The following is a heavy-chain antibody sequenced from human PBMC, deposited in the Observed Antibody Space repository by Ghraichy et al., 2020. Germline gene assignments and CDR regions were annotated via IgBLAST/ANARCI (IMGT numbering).Heavy chain of an antibody. D-gene: IGHD1-26*01. CDR3: ARDRSRYSGSYTIDY. V-gene: IGHV4-61*01. CDR1: GGSVSSGSYY. J-gene: IGHJ4*02. Sequence: SETLSLTCTVSGGSVSSGSYYWSWIRQPPGKGLEWIGYIYYSGSTNYNPSLKSRVTISVDTSKNQFSLKLSSVTAADTAVYYCARDRSRYSGSYTIDYWGQGTLVTVSS. CDR2: IYYSGST.